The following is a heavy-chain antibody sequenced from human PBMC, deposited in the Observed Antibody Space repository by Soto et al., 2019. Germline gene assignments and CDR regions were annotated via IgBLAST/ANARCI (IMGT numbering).Heavy chain of an antibody. V-gene: IGHV3-48*01. CDR3: ARGTGGMDV. J-gene: IGHJ6*02. Sequence: VQLVESGGGLVQPGGSLRLSCAASGFTFSSYRMNWVRQAPGKGLEWVSYISTSSTMYYADSVKGRFTISRDNAKNSLYLQMNSLRAEDTAVYYCARGTGGMDVWGQGTTVTVSS. D-gene: IGHD1-1*01. CDR2: ISTSSTM. CDR1: GFTFSSYR.